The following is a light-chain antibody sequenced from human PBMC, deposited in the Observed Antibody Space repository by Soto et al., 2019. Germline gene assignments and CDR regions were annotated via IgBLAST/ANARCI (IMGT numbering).Light chain of an antibody. CDR2: AAS. J-gene: IGKJ5*01. V-gene: IGKV1-12*01. Sequence: DIQMTQSPSTLSASVGDRVTITCRASQSISNWLAWYQQKPGNATKLLIYAASSLQSGVPSRFSGSGSGTDFTLTISSLQPEDFATYYCQQANSFPFTFGQGTRLEMK. CDR1: QSISNW. CDR3: QQANSFPFT.